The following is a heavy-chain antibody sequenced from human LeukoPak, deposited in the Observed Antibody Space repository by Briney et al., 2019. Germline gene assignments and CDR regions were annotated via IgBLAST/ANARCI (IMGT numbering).Heavy chain of an antibody. CDR1: GYSVSNHYY. Sequence: PSETLSLTCAVSGYSVSNHYYWGWIRQPPGKGLEWIGSYYHTGHAYYSPSLQSRVSISIDTSKNQFSLELTSVTAADTAAYHCASVDTSMARYFNLWGRGTLVTVSS. CDR3: ASVDTSMARYFNL. V-gene: IGHV4-38-2*01. J-gene: IGHJ2*01. D-gene: IGHD5-18*01. CDR2: YYHTGHA.